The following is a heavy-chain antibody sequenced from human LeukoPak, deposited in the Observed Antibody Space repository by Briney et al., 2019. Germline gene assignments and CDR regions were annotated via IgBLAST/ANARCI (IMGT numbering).Heavy chain of an antibody. Sequence: GGSLRLSCAASGLTFSDYYMSWIRQAPGKGLEWVSYITGGGSTMYYADSVEGRFTISRDNAKNSLYLQMNSLRAEDTAVYFCARRLWVGELSNFYYHYGMDVWGQGTTVTVSS. CDR3: ARRLWVGELSNFYYHYGMDV. J-gene: IGHJ6*02. D-gene: IGHD3-10*01. V-gene: IGHV3-11*01. CDR1: GLTFSDYY. CDR2: ITGGGSTM.